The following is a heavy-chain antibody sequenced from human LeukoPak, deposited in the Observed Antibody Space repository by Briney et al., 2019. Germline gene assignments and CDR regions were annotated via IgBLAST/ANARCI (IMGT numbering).Heavy chain of an antibody. J-gene: IGHJ4*02. CDR1: GGSISSYY. CDR2: IYYSGST. V-gene: IGHV4-59*01. CDR3: ARTDTKYSSSWFYFDY. Sequence: SETLSLTCTVSGGSISSYYWSWNRQPPGKGLEWIGYIYYSGSTNYNPSLKSRVTISVDTSKNQFSLKLSSVTAADTAVYYCARTDTKYSSSWFYFDYWGQGTLVTVSS. D-gene: IGHD6-13*01.